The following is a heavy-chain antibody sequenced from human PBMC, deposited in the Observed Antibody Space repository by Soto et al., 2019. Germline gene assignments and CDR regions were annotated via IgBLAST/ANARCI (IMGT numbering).Heavy chain of an antibody. V-gene: IGHV3-30*18. CDR1: GFTFSSYG. D-gene: IGHD3-3*01. Sequence: GGSLRLSCAASGFTFSSYGMHWVRQAPGKGLEWVAVISYDGSNKYYADSVKGRFTISRDNSKNTLYLQMNSLRAEDTAVYYCAKEGLVGYDFWSGYIRMGEYYYYYYGMDVWGQGTTVTVSS. CDR3: AKEGLVGYDFWSGYIRMGEYYYYYYGMDV. J-gene: IGHJ6*02. CDR2: ISYDGSNK.